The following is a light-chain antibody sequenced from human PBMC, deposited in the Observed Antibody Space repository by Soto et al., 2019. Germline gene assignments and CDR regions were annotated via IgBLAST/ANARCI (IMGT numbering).Light chain of an antibody. CDR3: AAWDDTLKGLV. Sequence: QSVLTQLPSASGTPGQRFTISCSGSSSNIGSNYVYWYQQVPGTAPRLLMYRASQRPSGVPDRFSGSKSGTSASLAISGLRSEDEADYYCAAWDDTLKGLVFGGGTKLTVL. J-gene: IGLJ2*01. V-gene: IGLV1-47*01. CDR2: RAS. CDR1: SSNIGSNY.